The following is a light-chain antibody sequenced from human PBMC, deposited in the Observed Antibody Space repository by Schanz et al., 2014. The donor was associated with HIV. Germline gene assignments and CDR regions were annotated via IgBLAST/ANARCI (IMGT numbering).Light chain of an antibody. CDR2: QAS. Sequence: DIQMTQSPTSLSASVGDRITITCRASQSISTYVNWYQQKPGKAPHLLIYQASTLQTGVSSRFSGSGSGTSFTLTITSLQPDDFATYYCQQCVTYPYTFGQGTKLDIK. CDR1: QSISTY. V-gene: IGKV1-39*01. J-gene: IGKJ2*01. CDR3: QQCVTYPYT.